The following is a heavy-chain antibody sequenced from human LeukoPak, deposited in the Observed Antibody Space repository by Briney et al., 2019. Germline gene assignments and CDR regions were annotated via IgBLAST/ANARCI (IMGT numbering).Heavy chain of an antibody. CDR2: INPNSGGT. Sequence: ASVKVSCKASGYTFTGYYMHWVRQAPGQGLEWMGWINPNSGGTNYAQKFQGRVTMTRDTSISTAYMELSRLRSDDTAVYYCARARGQQLVRVNFDYWGQGTLVTVSS. D-gene: IGHD6-13*01. CDR3: ARARGQQLVRVNFDY. CDR1: GYTFTGYY. J-gene: IGHJ4*02. V-gene: IGHV1-2*02.